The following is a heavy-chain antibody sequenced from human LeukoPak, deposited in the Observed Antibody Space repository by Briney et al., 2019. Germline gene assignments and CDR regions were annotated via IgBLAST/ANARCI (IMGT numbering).Heavy chain of an antibody. CDR2: IYRSGST. J-gene: IGHJ4*02. V-gene: IGHV4-4*02. CDR3: ARVRLRSIAVAGTGFDY. D-gene: IGHD6-19*01. Sequence: SETLSLTCAVSGGSISSRNWWSWVRQPPGKGLEWIGEIYRSGSTNYNPSLKSRVTISVDKSKNQFSLKLSSVTAADTAVYYCARVRLRSIAVAGTGFDYWGQGTLVTVSS. CDR1: GGSISSRNW.